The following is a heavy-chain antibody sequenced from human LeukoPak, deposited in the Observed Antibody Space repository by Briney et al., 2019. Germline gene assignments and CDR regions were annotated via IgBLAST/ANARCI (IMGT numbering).Heavy chain of an antibody. J-gene: IGHJ4*02. Sequence: PLASVKVSCKASGGTFSSYAISWVRQAPGQGLEWMGGIIPIFGTANYAQKFQGRVTITADESTSTAYMELSSLRSEDTAVYYCARGINFLEWYPMKVWGQGTLVTVSS. CDR1: GGTFSSYA. CDR3: ARGINFLEWYPMKV. D-gene: IGHD3-3*01. V-gene: IGHV1-69*13. CDR2: IIPIFGTA.